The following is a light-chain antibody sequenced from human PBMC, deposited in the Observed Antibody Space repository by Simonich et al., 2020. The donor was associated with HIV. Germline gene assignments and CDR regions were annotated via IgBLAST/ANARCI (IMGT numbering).Light chain of an antibody. CDR3: CSYAGSSTV. CDR2: EGS. CDR1: SSDVGSYNL. V-gene: IGLV2-23*01. Sequence: QSALTQPASVSGSPGQSIPISCTVTSSDVGSYNLVSWYQQHPGKAPKLMIYEGSKRPSGVSNRFSGSKSGNTASLTISGLQAEDEADYYCCSYAGSSTVFGGGTKLTVL. J-gene: IGLJ2*01.